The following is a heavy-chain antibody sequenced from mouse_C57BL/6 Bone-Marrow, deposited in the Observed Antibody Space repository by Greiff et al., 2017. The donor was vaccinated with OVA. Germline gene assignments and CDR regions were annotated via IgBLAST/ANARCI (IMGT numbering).Heavy chain of an antibody. V-gene: IGHV1-18*01. D-gene: IGHD2-4*01. J-gene: IGHJ3*01. CDR3: ARGDDYDDGGFAY. CDR2: INPNNGGT. CDR1: GYTFTDYN. Sequence: VQLQQSGPELVKPGASVKIPCKASGYTFTDYNMDWVKQSHGKSLEWIGDINPNNGGTIYNQKFKGKATLTVDKSSSTADMELRSLTSEDTAVYYCARGDDYDDGGFAYWGQGTLVTVSA.